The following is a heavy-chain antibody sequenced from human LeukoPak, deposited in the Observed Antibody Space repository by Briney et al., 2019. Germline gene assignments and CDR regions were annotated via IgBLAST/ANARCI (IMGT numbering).Heavy chain of an antibody. CDR3: AVYDSSIDLLH. D-gene: IGHD3-22*01. V-gene: IGHV3-66*01. Sequence: GGSLRLSCAASGFTVSSNYMSWVRQAPGKGLEWVSVIYSGGSTYYADSVKGRFTISRGNSKNTLYLQMNSLRAEDAAVYYCAVYDSSIDLLHWGQGTLVTVSS. J-gene: IGHJ1*01. CDR2: IYSGGST. CDR1: GFTVSSNY.